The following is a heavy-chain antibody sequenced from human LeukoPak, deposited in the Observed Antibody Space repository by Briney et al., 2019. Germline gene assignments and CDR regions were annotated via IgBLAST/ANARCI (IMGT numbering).Heavy chain of an antibody. V-gene: IGHV1-18*01. CDR2: ISAYNGNT. J-gene: IGHJ5*02. D-gene: IGHD1-14*01. Sequence: ASVKVSCKASGYTFTSYGISWVRQAPGQGREWMGWISAYNGNTNYAQTLQGRVTITTDTSTSTTYMELRSLRSDDTAVYYCARSPEGDWFDPWGQGTLVTVSS. CDR3: ARSPEGDWFDP. CDR1: GYTFTSYG.